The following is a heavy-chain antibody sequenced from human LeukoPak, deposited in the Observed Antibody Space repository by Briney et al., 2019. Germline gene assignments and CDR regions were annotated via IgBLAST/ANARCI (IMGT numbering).Heavy chain of an antibody. CDR3: ERGYDYFDY. V-gene: IGHV3-30*04. CDR1: GFTFSSYA. J-gene: IGHJ4*02. Sequence: PGGSLRLSCAASGFTFSSYAMHWVRQAPGRGLEWVAVISYDGSNKYYADSVKGRFTISRDNSKNTLYLQMNSLRAEDTAVYYCERGYDYFDYWGQGTLVTVSS. D-gene: IGHD3-16*01. CDR2: ISYDGSNK.